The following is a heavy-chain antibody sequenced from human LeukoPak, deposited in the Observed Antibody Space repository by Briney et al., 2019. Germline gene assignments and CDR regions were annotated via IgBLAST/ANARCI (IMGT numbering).Heavy chain of an antibody. J-gene: IGHJ4*02. D-gene: IGHD6-19*01. CDR2: ISAYNGHT. V-gene: IGHV1-18*01. CDR1: GYTFTTYG. Sequence: ASVKVSCKASGYTFTTYGITWVRQAPGQGLEWMGWISAYNGHTTYARKFQGRVTLTTDTSTTTAYMELRSLRSDDTAVYYCARLGDSSGWSKYWGQGTQVTVSS. CDR3: ARLGDSSGWSKY.